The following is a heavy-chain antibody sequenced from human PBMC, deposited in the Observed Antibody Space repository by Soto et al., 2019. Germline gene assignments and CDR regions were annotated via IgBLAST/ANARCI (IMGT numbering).Heavy chain of an antibody. V-gene: IGHV4-59*01. Sequence: QVQLQESGPGLVKPSATLSLTCSISGGSISDYQWNWIRQPPGKGLEWIGYIYYSGRTNYNPSLNSRLTISLDTSAQQFSLRLRSVTAADTAVYYCARMRGLGEISPYVDYWGQGALVTVSS. CDR3: ARMRGLGEISPYVDY. D-gene: IGHD3-16*02. J-gene: IGHJ4*02. CDR1: GGSISDYQ. CDR2: IYYSGRT.